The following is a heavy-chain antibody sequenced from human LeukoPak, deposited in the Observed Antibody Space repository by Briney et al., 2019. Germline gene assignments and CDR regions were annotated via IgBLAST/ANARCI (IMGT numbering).Heavy chain of an antibody. CDR1: GFSLSTSGMC. D-gene: IGHD3-16*01. CDR2: IDWDDDK. J-gene: IGHJ4*02. Sequence: SGPALVKPTQTLTXTCTFSGFSLSTSGMCVSWIRQRPGKALEWLARIDWDDDKFYSTSLKTRLTISKDTSKNQVVLTMTNMDPVDTATYYCARFHRYLGVSLDYWAQGTLVTVSS. CDR3: ARFHRYLGVSLDY. V-gene: IGHV2-70*17.